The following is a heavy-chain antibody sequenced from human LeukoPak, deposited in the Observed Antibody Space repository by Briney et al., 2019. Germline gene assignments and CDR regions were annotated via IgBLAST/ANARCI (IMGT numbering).Heavy chain of an antibody. CDR3: ARIDWTPDS. J-gene: IGHJ4*02. CDR1: GYSISNGHV. Sequence: PSETLSLACAVSGYSISNGHVWAWIRPPPGKGLEWIGTIHHSGNTYYNPSLQSRVSVSVDTSRNQFSLRLSSVTAADTATYYCARIDWTPDSWGQGTLVTVSS. D-gene: IGHD1-1*01. V-gene: IGHV4-38-2*01. CDR2: IHHSGNT.